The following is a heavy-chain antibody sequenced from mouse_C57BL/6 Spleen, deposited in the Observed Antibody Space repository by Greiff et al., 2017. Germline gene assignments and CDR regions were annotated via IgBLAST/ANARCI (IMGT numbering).Heavy chain of an antibody. CDR1: GYTFTDYY. Sequence: EVQLQQSGPELVKPGASVKISCKASGYTFTDYYMNWVKQSHGKSLEWIGDINPNNGGTSYNQKFKGKATLTVDKSSSTAYMELLSLTSEDSAVYYCARGPYSNYLWFAYWGQGTLVTVSA. V-gene: IGHV1-26*01. D-gene: IGHD2-5*01. CDR2: INPNNGGT. CDR3: ARGPYSNYLWFAY. J-gene: IGHJ3*01.